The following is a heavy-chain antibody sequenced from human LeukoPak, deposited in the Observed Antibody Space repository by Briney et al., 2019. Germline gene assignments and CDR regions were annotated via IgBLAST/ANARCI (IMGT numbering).Heavy chain of an antibody. Sequence: PGGSLRLSCAASGFTFSSYWMSWVRQAPGKGLEWVSAISGSGGSTYYADSVKGRFTISRDNSKNTLYLQMNSLRAEDTAVYYCAKGLDWNDVFDYWGQGTLVTVSS. J-gene: IGHJ4*02. D-gene: IGHD1-1*01. V-gene: IGHV3-23*01. CDR2: ISGSGGST. CDR3: AKGLDWNDVFDY. CDR1: GFTFSSYW.